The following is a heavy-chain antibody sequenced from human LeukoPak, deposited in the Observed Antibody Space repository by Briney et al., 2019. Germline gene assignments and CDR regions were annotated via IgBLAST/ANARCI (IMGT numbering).Heavy chain of an antibody. CDR2: IYSGGGT. CDR3: ARGERWLQLDY. J-gene: IGHJ4*02. V-gene: IGHV3-53*01. Sequence: GGPLRLSCAASGFTVSSNYVSWVRQAPGKGLEWVSVIYSGGGTYYADSVKGRFTISRDNSKNTLYLQMNSLRAEDTAVYYCARGERWLQLDYWGQGTLVTVSS. CDR1: GFTVSSNY. D-gene: IGHD5-24*01.